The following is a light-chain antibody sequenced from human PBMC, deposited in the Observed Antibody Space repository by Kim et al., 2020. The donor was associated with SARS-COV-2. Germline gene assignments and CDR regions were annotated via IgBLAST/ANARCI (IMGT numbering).Light chain of an antibody. V-gene: IGKV1-33*01. CDR1: QNICYH. CDR2: DGS. Sequence: SSFVGERVTIPCPASQNICYHLNWFQPKPRKAPKFLIYDGSELGTGVPSRFSGSRSGTDFTFTISGLQPVDIATYYCQQCDNFPYTFGQGQKLEI. J-gene: IGKJ2*01. CDR3: QQCDNFPYT.